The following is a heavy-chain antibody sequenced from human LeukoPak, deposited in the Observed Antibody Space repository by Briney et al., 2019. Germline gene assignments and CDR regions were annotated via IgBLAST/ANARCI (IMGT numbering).Heavy chain of an antibody. J-gene: IGHJ4*02. V-gene: IGHV4-59*01. Sequence: SETLSLTCTVSGGSISSYYWSWIRQPPGKGLEWIGYIYYSGSTNYNPSLKSRVTISVDTSKNQFSLKLSSVTAADTAVYYCARVQYYYDSSGYYEYYFDYWGQGTLVTVSS. CDR1: GGSISSYY. CDR2: IYYSGST. D-gene: IGHD3-22*01. CDR3: ARVQYYYDSSGYYEYYFDY.